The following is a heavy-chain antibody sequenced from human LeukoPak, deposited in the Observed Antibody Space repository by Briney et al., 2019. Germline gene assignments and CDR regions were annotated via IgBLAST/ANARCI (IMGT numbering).Heavy chain of an antibody. CDR2: INPSGGST. V-gene: IGHV1-46*01. CDR3: ARDLIEYGRIQLWESSSRYLPLGPLDY. D-gene: IGHD5-18*01. CDR1: GYTFTSYY. J-gene: IGHJ4*02. Sequence: ASVKVSCKASGYTFTSYYMHWVRRAPGQGLEWMGIINPSGGSTSYAQKFQGRVTMTRDTSTSTVYMELSSLRSEDTAVYYCARDLIEYGRIQLWESSSRYLPLGPLDYWGQGTLVTVSS.